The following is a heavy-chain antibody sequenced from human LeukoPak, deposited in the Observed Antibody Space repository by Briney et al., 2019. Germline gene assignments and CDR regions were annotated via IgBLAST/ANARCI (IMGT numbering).Heavy chain of an antibody. CDR2: ITPMFETT. Sequence: ASVKLSCKASGGTFSSFAISWVRQAPGQGLEWMGRITPMFETTNYAQNFQGRVTITADDSTSTAYMELSSLRSEDTAVYYCARRGYYDSSGYYRAFDIWGQGTMVTVSS. V-gene: IGHV1-69*13. D-gene: IGHD3-22*01. CDR1: GGTFSSFA. CDR3: ARRGYYDSSGYYRAFDI. J-gene: IGHJ3*02.